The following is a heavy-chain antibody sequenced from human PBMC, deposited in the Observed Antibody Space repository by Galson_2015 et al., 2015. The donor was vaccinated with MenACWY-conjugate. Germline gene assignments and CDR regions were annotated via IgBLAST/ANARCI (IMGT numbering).Heavy chain of an antibody. Sequence: SLRLSCAASGFTFSNAWMNWVRQAPGKGLEWVGRIKSKTDGGTTDYAAPVKGRFTISRDDSKNTLYLQMNSLKTEDTAVYYCTTDGIGRGSSSWVTIGFDYWGQGTLVTVSS. J-gene: IGHJ4*02. CDR2: IKSKTDGGTT. CDR1: GFTFSNAW. CDR3: TTDGIGRGSSSWVTIGFDY. D-gene: IGHD6-13*01. V-gene: IGHV3-15*07.